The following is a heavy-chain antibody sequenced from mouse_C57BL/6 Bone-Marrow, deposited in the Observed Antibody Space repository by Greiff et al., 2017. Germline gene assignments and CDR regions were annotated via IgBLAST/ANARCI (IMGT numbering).Heavy chain of an antibody. D-gene: IGHD3-3*01. CDR2: IWSGGST. CDR1: GFSLTSYG. CDR3: ARGDLFAY. J-gene: IGHJ3*01. V-gene: IGHV2-2*01. Sequence: VKLVESGPGLVQPSPSLSITCTVSGFSLTSYGVHWVRQSPGKGLEWLGVIWSGGSTDYNAAFISRLSISKDTSTSQVFFKMNSLQADDTAIYYCARGDLFAYWGQGTLVTVSA.